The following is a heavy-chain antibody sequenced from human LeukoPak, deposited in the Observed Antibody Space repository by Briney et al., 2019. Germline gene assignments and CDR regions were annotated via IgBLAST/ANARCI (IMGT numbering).Heavy chain of an antibody. D-gene: IGHD6-13*01. J-gene: IGHJ4*02. Sequence: PGGSLRLPCAASGFTFSSYAMSWVRQAPGKGLEWVSAISGSGGSTYYADSVKGRFTISRDNSKNTLYLQMNSLRAEDTAVYYCVKDSRYSSSWYYFDYWGQGTLVTVSS. CDR3: VKDSRYSSSWYYFDY. V-gene: IGHV3-23*01. CDR2: ISGSGGST. CDR1: GFTFSSYA.